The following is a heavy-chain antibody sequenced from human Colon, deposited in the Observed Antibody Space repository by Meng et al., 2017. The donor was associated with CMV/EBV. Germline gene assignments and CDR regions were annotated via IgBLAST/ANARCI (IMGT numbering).Heavy chain of an antibody. V-gene: IGHV4-59*01. J-gene: IGHJ3*02. CDR1: GVSINSYY. Sequence: GSLRLSCTVSGVSINSYYWSWIRQPPGKGLEWIGDLYFSGNTSFNPSLTSRLTISVDTSKNQFSLKLRSVTAADTAVYYCARELAGQTPNAYDIWGQGTMVTVSS. CDR3: ARELAGQTPNAYDI. D-gene: IGHD2-15*01. CDR2: LYFSGNT.